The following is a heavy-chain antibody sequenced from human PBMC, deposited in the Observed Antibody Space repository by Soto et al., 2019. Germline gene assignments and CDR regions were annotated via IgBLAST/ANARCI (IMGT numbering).Heavy chain of an antibody. J-gene: IGHJ6*03. CDR2: ISYDGSNK. D-gene: IGHD3-3*01. CDR3: AKGPSYDFQPYYSYMDV. Sequence: GGSLRLSCAASGFTFSSYGMHWVRQAPGKGLEWVAVISYDGSNKYYADSVKGRFTISRDNSKNTLYLQMNSLRAEDTAVYYCAKGPSYDFQPYYSYMDVWGKGTTVTVPS. V-gene: IGHV3-30*18. CDR1: GFTFSSYG.